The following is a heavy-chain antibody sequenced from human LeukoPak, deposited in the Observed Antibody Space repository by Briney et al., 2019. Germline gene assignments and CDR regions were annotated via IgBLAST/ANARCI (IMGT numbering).Heavy chain of an antibody. Sequence: PSETLSLTCTVSGGSISSYYWSWIRQPAGKGLEWIGRIYTSGSTNYNPSLKSRVTMSVDTSKNQFSLKLSSVNAADTAVYYCARDGFHCSGGSCFYYYYYYMDVWGKGTTVTVSS. J-gene: IGHJ6*03. CDR2: IYTSGST. CDR1: GGSISSYY. V-gene: IGHV4-4*07. D-gene: IGHD2-15*01. CDR3: ARDGFHCSGGSCFYYYYYYMDV.